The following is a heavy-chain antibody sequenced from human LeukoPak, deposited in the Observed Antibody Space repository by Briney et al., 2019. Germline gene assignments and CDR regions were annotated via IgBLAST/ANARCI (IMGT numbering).Heavy chain of an antibody. J-gene: IGHJ6*03. Sequence: GGSLRLSCAVSGFTFSNAWMSWVRQAPGKGLEWVGRIKSKTDGGTTDYAAPVKGRFTISSDDSKNTLYLLMNSLKTEDTAVYYCTTGGWFGESYYYYYYMDVWGKGTTVTISS. V-gene: IGHV3-15*01. CDR3: TTGGWFGESYYYYYYMDV. CDR1: GFTFSNAW. D-gene: IGHD3-10*01. CDR2: IKSKTDGGTT.